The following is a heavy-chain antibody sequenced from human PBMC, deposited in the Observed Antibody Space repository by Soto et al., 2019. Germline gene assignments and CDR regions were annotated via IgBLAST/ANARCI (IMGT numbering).Heavy chain of an antibody. D-gene: IGHD6-13*01. V-gene: IGHV4-59*01. CDR1: GGSISTYY. CDR2: IYYSGST. Sequence: TSETLSLTCTVSGGSISTYYWSWIRQPPGKGLEWIGYIYYSGSTNYNPSLKSRVTISVDTSKNQFSLKLSSVTAADTAVYYCAREGAPSGSWWGNWFDPWGQGTLVTVSS. J-gene: IGHJ5*02. CDR3: AREGAPSGSWWGNWFDP.